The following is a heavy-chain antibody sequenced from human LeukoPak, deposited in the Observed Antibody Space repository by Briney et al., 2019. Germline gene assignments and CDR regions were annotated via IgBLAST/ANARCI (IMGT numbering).Heavy chain of an antibody. V-gene: IGHV1-2*06. J-gene: IGHJ5*02. D-gene: IGHD3-16*02. CDR3: ATGKRIMITFGGVVVTRYWFDP. Sequence: ASVKVSCKASGYTFTGYYMHWVRQAPGQGLEWMGRINPNSGGTNYAQKFQGRVTMTEDTSTDTAYMELSSLTSEDTAVYYCATGKRIMITFGGVVVTRYWFDPWGQGTLVTVSP. CDR1: GYTFTGYY. CDR2: INPNSGGT.